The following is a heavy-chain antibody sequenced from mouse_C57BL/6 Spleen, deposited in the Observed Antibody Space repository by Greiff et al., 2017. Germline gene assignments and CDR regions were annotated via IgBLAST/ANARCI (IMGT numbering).Heavy chain of an antibody. V-gene: IGHV8-12*01. Sequence: QVTLKESGPGILQSSQTLSLTCSFSGFSLSTSGMGVSWIRQPSGKGLEWLAHIYWDDDKRYNPSLKSRLTISKDTSRNQVFLKITSVDTADTATYYCARREDYGFDYWGQGTTLTVSS. D-gene: IGHD1-1*01. CDR3: ARREDYGFDY. CDR1: GFSLSTSGMG. J-gene: IGHJ2*01. CDR2: IYWDDDK.